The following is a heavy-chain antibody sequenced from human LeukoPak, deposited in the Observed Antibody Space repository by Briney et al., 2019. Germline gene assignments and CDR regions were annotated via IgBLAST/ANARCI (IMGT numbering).Heavy chain of an antibody. CDR2: IYYSGST. J-gene: IGHJ3*02. D-gene: IGHD2-8*01. CDR1: GGSISSSSYY. CDR3: ARDPPGVSLGAFDI. Sequence: SETLSLTCTVSGGSISSSSYYWGWIRQPPGKGLEWIGSIYYSGSTYYNPSLKSRVTMSVDTSKNQFSLKLSSVTAADTAVYYCARDPPGVSLGAFDIWGQGTMVTVSS. V-gene: IGHV4-39*07.